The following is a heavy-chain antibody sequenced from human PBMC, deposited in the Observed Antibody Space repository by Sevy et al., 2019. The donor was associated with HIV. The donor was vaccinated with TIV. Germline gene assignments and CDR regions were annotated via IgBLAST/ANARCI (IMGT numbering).Heavy chain of an antibody. D-gene: IGHD3-9*01. V-gene: IGHV3-30*18. CDR2: ISYHGRDK. CDR3: AKDFTGYNGMDV. Sequence: GGSLRLSCAASGFTLNNYWMHWVRQAPGKGLEWVAVISYHGRDKFYADSVKGRSTISRDNSKNILYLQMISLRAEDTAVYYCAKDFTGYNGMDVWGQGTMVTVSS. J-gene: IGHJ6*02. CDR1: GFTLNNYW.